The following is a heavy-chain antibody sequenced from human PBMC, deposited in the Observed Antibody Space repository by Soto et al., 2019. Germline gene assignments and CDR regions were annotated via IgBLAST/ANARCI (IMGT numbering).Heavy chain of an antibody. Sequence: MSCKGSGYSFTSYWISWVRQMPGKGLEWMGRIDPSDSYTNYSPSFQGHVTISADKSISTAYLQWSSLKASDTAMYYCARHPVMITFGGVIGPYYYYGMDVWGQGTTVTVSS. CDR2: IDPSDSYT. CDR3: ARHPVMITFGGVIGPYYYYGMDV. J-gene: IGHJ6*02. D-gene: IGHD3-16*02. V-gene: IGHV5-10-1*01. CDR1: GYSFTSYW.